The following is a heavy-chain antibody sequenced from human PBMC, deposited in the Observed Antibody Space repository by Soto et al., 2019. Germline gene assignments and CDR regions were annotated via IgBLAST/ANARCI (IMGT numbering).Heavy chain of an antibody. D-gene: IGHD2-2*01. V-gene: IGHV1-46*01. J-gene: IGHJ6*02. CDR3: ARGRGFRPSYCSSTSCRYYYYYYGMDV. CDR2: VNPSGGST. CDR1: GYTFTSYY. Sequence: VASVKVSCKASGYTFTSYYMHWVRQAPGQGLEWMGIVNPSGGSTSYAQKFQGRVTMTRDTSTSTVYMELSSLRSEDTAVYYCARGRGFRPSYCSSTSCRYYYYYYGMDVWGQGTTVTVSS.